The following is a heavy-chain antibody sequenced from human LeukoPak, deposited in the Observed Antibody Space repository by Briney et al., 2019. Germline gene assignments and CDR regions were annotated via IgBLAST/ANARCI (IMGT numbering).Heavy chain of an antibody. CDR1: GFTFSSYG. CDR2: ISGSGGST. D-gene: IGHD6-19*01. J-gene: IGHJ4*02. V-gene: IGHV3-23*01. CDR3: ARDSENGWSDY. Sequence: GGSLRLSCAASGFTFSSYGMSWVRQAPGKGLEWVSAISGSGGSTYYADSVKGRFTISRDNAKNSLYLQMNSLRAEDTAVYYCARDSENGWSDYWGQGTLVTVSS.